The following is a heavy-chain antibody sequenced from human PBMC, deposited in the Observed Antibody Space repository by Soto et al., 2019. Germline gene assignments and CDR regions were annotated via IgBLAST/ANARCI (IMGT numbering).Heavy chain of an antibody. CDR2: ISAYNGIA. CDR1: GYTFTSYG. V-gene: IGHV1-18*01. CDR3: AVGETYYYDSSGYYPIDY. D-gene: IGHD3-22*01. Sequence: ASVKVSRKASGYTFTSYGISWVRQAPGQGLEWMGWISAYNGIANYAQKFQGRVTITADKSTSTAYMELSSLRSEDTAVYYCAVGETYYYDSSGYYPIDYWGQGTLVTVSS. J-gene: IGHJ4*02.